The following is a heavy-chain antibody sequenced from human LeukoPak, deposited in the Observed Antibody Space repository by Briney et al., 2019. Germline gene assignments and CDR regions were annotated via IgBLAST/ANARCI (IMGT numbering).Heavy chain of an antibody. J-gene: IGHJ6*04. V-gene: IGHV4-59*01. CDR1: GGSISSYY. D-gene: IGHD5-18*01. CDR3: ARDAAMVTPQPTFYGMDV. Sequence: SETLSLTCTVSGGSISSYYWSWIRQPPGKGLEWIGYIYYSGSTNCNPSLKSRVTISVDTSKNQFSLKLSSVTAADTAVYYCARDAAMVTPQPTFYGMDVWGKGTTVTVSS. CDR2: IYYSGST.